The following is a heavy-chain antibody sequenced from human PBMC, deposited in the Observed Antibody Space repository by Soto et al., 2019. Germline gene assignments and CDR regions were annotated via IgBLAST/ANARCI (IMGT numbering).Heavy chain of an antibody. CDR1: GFTFSSYS. CDR3: ARDPPRIWNDRPRMDV. V-gene: IGHV3-21*01. J-gene: IGHJ6*03. CDR2: ISSSSSYI. D-gene: IGHD1-1*01. Sequence: GGSLRLSCAASGFTFSSYSMNWVRQAPGKGLEWVSSISSSSSYIYYADSVKGRFTISRDNAKNSPYLQMTSRRAEDTAVYYCARDPPRIWNDRPRMDVWGKGTTVTVSS.